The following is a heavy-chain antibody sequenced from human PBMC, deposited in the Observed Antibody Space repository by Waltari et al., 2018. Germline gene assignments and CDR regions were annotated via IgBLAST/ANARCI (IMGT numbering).Heavy chain of an antibody. D-gene: IGHD3-16*01. Sequence: QFQLVQSGAEVKKPGASVKVSCEASGFTFSNYYVHWVRQSPGQGLECMARFSPSGAGIRYAEKFQGRVTLTRDTSTSTVYMDLRSLRSEDTAVYYCATFVSGSFTFPDYWGQGTLVTVSS. CDR3: ATFVSGSFTFPDY. J-gene: IGHJ4*02. V-gene: IGHV1-46*03. CDR2: FSPSGAGI. CDR1: GFTFSNYY.